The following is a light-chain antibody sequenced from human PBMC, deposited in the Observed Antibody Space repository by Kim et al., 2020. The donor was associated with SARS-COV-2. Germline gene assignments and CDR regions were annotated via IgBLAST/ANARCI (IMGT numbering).Light chain of an antibody. V-gene: IGKV1D-13*01. CDR1: RGISSS. CDR3: QRFDNFPFT. CDR2: VDS. J-gene: IGKJ3*01. Sequence: AFQLTQFPPSLSASVGDTVTITCRASRGISSSVAWYQQKTGSPPKLVISVDSNSQSGVPSRFSAGGYGTEFSLTISSLQPEDFGTYYCQRFDNFPFTFGPGTKLEI.